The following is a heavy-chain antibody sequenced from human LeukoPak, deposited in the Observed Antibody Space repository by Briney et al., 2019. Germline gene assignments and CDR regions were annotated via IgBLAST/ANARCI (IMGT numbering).Heavy chain of an antibody. CDR2: INHSGST. CDR1: GGSFSGYY. J-gene: IGHJ5*02. Sequence: SETLSLTCAVYGGSFSGYYWSWIRQPPGKGLEWIGEINHSGSTNYNPSLKSRVTISVDTSKNQFSLKLSSVTAADTAVYYCARGPGMDTAPDWFDPWGQGTLVTVSS. CDR3: ARGPGMDTAPDWFDP. D-gene: IGHD5-18*01. V-gene: IGHV4-34*01.